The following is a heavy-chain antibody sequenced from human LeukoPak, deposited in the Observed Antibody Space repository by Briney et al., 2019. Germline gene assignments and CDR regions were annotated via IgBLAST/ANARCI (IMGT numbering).Heavy chain of an antibody. Sequence: MPSETLSLTCTVSGGSISSSSYYWGWIRQPPGKGLEWIGSIYYSGSTYYNPSLKSRVTISVDTSKNQFSLKLSSVTAADTAVYYCARGVYYYDSSGYLVWGQGTLVTVSS. V-gene: IGHV4-39*07. CDR3: ARGVYYYDSSGYLV. CDR2: IYYSGST. CDR1: GGSISSSSYY. J-gene: IGHJ4*02. D-gene: IGHD3-22*01.